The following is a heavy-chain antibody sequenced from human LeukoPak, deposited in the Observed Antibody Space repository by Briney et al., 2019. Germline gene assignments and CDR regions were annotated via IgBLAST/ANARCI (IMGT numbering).Heavy chain of an antibody. J-gene: IGHJ3*02. CDR1: GFTFGDYY. V-gene: IGHV3-11*04. D-gene: IGHD3-10*01. CDR3: ASNLASSFHI. CDR2: ISTSGTTI. Sequence: PGGSLRLSCEASGFTFGDYYMSWIRQAPGKGLEWVSYISTSGTTIYYADSMKGRFTISRDNAKNSLYLQMNSLRVEDTAIYYCASNLASSFHIWGQGKMVIVSS.